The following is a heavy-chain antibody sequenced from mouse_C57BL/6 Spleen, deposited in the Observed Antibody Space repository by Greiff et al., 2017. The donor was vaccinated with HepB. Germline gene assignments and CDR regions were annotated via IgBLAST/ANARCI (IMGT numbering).Heavy chain of an antibody. J-gene: IGHJ2*01. V-gene: IGHV14-3*01. CDR1: GFNIKNTY. CDR3: ARGDYYGYDGFDY. D-gene: IGHD2-2*01. Sequence: VQLKESVAELVRPGASVKLSCTASGFNIKNTYMHWVKQRPEQGLEWIGRIDPANGNTKYAPKFQGKATITADTSSNTAYLQLSSLTSEDTAVYYCARGDYYGYDGFDYWGQGTTLTVSS. CDR2: IDPANGNT.